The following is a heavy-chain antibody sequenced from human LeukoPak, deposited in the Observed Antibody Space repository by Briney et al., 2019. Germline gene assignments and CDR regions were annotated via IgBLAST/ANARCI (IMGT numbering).Heavy chain of an antibody. V-gene: IGHV4-34*01. Sequence: KPSETLSLTCTVSGGSISSYYWSWIRQPPGKGLEWIGEINHSGSTNYNPSLKSRVTISVDTSKNQFSLKLSSVTAADTAVYYCARRRGRLGGWGYWGQGTLVTVSS. J-gene: IGHJ4*02. CDR3: ARRRGRLGGWGY. D-gene: IGHD6-19*01. CDR1: GGSISSYY. CDR2: INHSGST.